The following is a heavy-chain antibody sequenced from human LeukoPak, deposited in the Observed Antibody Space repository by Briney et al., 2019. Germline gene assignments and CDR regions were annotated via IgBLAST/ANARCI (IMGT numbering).Heavy chain of an antibody. J-gene: IGHJ4*02. Sequence: SETLSLTCTVSGGSISSYYWSWIRQPPGKGLEWIGYIYYSGSTNYNPSLKSRVTISVDTSKNQFSLKLSSVTAADTAVYYCARAGVVVEPIGVFDYWGQGTLVTVSS. CDR2: IYYSGST. CDR3: ARAGVVVEPIGVFDY. D-gene: IGHD2-15*01. V-gene: IGHV4-59*01. CDR1: GGSISSYY.